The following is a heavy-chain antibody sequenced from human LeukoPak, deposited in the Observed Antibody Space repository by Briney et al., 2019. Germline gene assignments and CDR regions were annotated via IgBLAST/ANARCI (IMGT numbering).Heavy chain of an antibody. V-gene: IGHV4-34*01. CDR2: INHSGST. CDR1: GFTFSSYS. J-gene: IGHJ6*02. Sequence: GSLRLSCAASGFTFSSYSMNWVRQPPGKGLEWIGEINHSGSTNYNPSLKSRVTISVDTSKNQFSLKLSSVTAADTAVYYCARGYCSSTSCYGMDVWGQGTTVTVSS. D-gene: IGHD2-2*01. CDR3: ARGYCSSTSCYGMDV.